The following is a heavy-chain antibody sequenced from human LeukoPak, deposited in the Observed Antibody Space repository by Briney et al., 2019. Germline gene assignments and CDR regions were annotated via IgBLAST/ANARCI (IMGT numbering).Heavy chain of an antibody. D-gene: IGHD3-9*01. J-gene: IGHJ4*02. Sequence: GGSLRLSCAASGFTFSIYAMSWVRQAPGKGLEWVSYIGNSGNTIFYADSVKGRFTISRDNAKNSLYLQMTSLRAEDTAVYYCARDGLRYFDWLLAGGDYWGQGTLVTVSS. CDR3: ARDGLRYFDWLLAGGDY. V-gene: IGHV3-48*04. CDR1: GFTFSIYA. CDR2: IGNSGNTI.